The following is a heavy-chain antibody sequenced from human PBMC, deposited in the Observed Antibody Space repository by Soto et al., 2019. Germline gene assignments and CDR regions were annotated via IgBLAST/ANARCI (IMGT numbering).Heavy chain of an antibody. D-gene: IGHD3-10*01. V-gene: IGHV3-23*01. CDR2: ISGSGANT. CDR3: AESAMVRGGGWFDP. CDR1: RFTFSTYA. Sequence: EVQLLESGGGLVQPGGSLRLSCAASRFTFSTYAMSWVRQAPGKGLEWVSDISGSGANTYYADSVKGRFTISRDNSKNTLYLQMNSLRAEDTDVYYCAESAMVRGGGWFDPWGQGTLVTVSS. J-gene: IGHJ5*02.